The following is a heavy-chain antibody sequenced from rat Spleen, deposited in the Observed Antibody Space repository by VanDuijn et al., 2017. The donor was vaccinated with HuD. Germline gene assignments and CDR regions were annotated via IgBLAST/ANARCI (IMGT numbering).Heavy chain of an antibody. CDR3: VKDRDGGYAMDA. Sequence: EVQLVESGGALVQPGRSLKLSCAASGFTFSSFWMYWIRQAPGKGLEWVSSISTDGGSSYYPDSVKGRFTISRDNAENTVYLQMNSLRSEDTATYYCVKDRDGGYAMDAWGQGASVTVSS. D-gene: IGHD1-11*01. CDR1: GFTFSSFW. J-gene: IGHJ4*01. V-gene: IGHV5-58*01. CDR2: ISTDGGSS.